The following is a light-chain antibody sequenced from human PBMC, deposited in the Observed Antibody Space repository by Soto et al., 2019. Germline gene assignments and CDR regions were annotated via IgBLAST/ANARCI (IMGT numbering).Light chain of an antibody. CDR3: QSYDSSLRGHVV. Sequence: QSVLTQPPSVSGAPGQRVTISCTGSSSNIGAGYDVHWYQQLPGTAPKLLIYGNSNRPSGVPDRFSGSKSGTSASLAITGRHAEDEADYYCQSYDSSLRGHVVFGGGTKLTVL. V-gene: IGLV1-40*01. J-gene: IGLJ2*01. CDR2: GNS. CDR1: SSNIGAGYD.